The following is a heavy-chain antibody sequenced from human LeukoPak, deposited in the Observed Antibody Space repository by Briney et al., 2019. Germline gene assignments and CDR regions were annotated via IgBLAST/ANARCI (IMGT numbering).Heavy chain of an antibody. V-gene: IGHV3-23*01. CDR3: ARRDSSGAFDY. D-gene: IGHD3-22*01. CDR1: GFTFDDYA. Sequence: GGSLRLSCAASGFTFDDYAMSWVRQAPGKGLEWVSALSGGGGSTYYADSVEGRFTISRDNSKNTLYLQMNSLRAEDTALYYCARRDSSGAFDYWGQGTLVTVSS. CDR2: LSGGGGST. J-gene: IGHJ4*02.